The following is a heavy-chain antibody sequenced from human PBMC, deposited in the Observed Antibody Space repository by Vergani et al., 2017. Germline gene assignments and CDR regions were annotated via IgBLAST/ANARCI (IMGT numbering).Heavy chain of an antibody. CDR1: GGSITNNF. D-gene: IGHD6-13*01. Sequence: QVQLQESGPGLVKPSETLSLTCTVSGGSITNNFWSWIRRPPGKGLEWIGYIYSTGSTHHNPSLRRRINMSVDTSKNQFSLKLNSVTAADTAMYYCAGDTHSWQRADRWGQGLLVSVSS. CDR2: IYSTGST. V-gene: IGHV4-59*06. J-gene: IGHJ5*02. CDR3: AGDTHSWQRADR.